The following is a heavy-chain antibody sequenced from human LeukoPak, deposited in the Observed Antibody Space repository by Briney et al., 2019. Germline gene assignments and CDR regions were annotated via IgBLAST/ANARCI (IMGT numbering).Heavy chain of an antibody. CDR3: AKEGYYDSSGYYSADY. CDR2: ISGSGGST. V-gene: IGHV3-23*01. D-gene: IGHD3-22*01. Sequence: PGGSLRLSCAASGFTFSSYAMSWVRQAPGKGLEWVSAISGSGGSTYYADSVKGRFTNSRDNSKNTLYLQMNSLRAEDTAVYYCAKEGYYDSSGYYSADYWGQGTLVTVSS. CDR1: GFTFSSYA. J-gene: IGHJ4*02.